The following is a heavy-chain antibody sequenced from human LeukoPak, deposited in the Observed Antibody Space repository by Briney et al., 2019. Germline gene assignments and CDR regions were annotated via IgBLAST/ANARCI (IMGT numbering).Heavy chain of an antibody. CDR1: GFTFSSFA. D-gene: IGHD3-9*01. J-gene: IGHJ4*02. CDR3: AKGVRFLDWWILDY. V-gene: IGHV3-23*01. CDR2: ISGSDST. Sequence: GGSLRLSCAASGFTFSSFAMSWVRQAPGKGLEWVSAISGSDSTYYADPVKGRFTISRDNSTNTLYLQMNSLRAEVTAIYYGAKGVRFLDWWILDYWGQGSLVTVSS.